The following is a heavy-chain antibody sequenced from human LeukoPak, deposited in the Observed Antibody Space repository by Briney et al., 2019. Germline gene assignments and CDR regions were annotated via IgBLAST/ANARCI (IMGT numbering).Heavy chain of an antibody. CDR1: GYSISSGYY. CDR2: IYTSGST. CDR3: ARAVTMVRGAHFDY. D-gene: IGHD3-10*01. J-gene: IGHJ4*02. Sequence: SETLSLTCTVSGYSISSGYYWGWIRQPPGKGLEWIGRIYTSGSTNYNPSLKSRVTISVDTSKNQFSLKLSSVTAADTAVYYCARAVTMVRGAHFDYWGQGTLVTVSS. V-gene: IGHV4-38-2*02.